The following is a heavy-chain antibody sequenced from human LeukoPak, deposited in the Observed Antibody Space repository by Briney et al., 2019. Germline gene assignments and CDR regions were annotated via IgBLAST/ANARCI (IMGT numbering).Heavy chain of an antibody. CDR1: GFTFSSYW. D-gene: IGHD4-17*01. V-gene: IGHV3-23*01. J-gene: IGHJ4*02. Sequence: GGSLRLSCAASGFTFSSYWMSWVRQAPGKGLEWISAISGSGGTTYYADSVKGRFTISRDNSKNTLYLQMNSLRVEDTALYYCARDKARYGDSDYWGQGTLVTVSS. CDR3: ARDKARYGDSDY. CDR2: ISGSGGTT.